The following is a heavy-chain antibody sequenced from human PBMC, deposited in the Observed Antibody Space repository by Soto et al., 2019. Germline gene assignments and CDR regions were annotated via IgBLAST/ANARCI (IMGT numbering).Heavy chain of an antibody. Sequence: ASLKVSCKASGFTFTSSAVQWVRQARGQRLEWIGWIVVGSGNTNYAQKFQERVTITRDMSTSTAYMELSSLRSEDTAVYYCAAGAGLGNYYGMDVWGQGTTVTVSS. CDR3: AAGAGLGNYYGMDV. D-gene: IGHD6-13*01. J-gene: IGHJ6*02. V-gene: IGHV1-58*01. CDR2: IVVGSGNT. CDR1: GFTFTSSA.